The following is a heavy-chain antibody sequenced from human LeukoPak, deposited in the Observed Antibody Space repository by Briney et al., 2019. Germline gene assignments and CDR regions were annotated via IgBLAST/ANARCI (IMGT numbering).Heavy chain of an antibody. CDR2: ISGSGGST. V-gene: IGHV3-23*01. Sequence: GGSLRLSCAASGFAFSSFAMSWVRQAPGKGLEWVSAISGSGGSTYYADSVKGRFTISRDNSKNTLFLQMNSLRAEDTAVYYCAKDRSCTGSSCNVGSWGQGTMVTVSS. J-gene: IGHJ3*01. CDR1: GFAFSSFA. D-gene: IGHD2-2*01. CDR3: AKDRSCTGSSCNVGS.